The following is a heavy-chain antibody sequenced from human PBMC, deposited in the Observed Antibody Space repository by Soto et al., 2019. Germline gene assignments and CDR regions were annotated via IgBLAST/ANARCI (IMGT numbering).Heavy chain of an antibody. CDR1: GYSFTSYW. D-gene: IGHD2-2*01. J-gene: IGHJ5*02. CDR3: ARLGCSSTSCLGWFDP. Sequence: EVQLVQSGAEVKKPGESLRISCKGSGYSFTSYWISWVRQMPGKGLEWMGRIDPSDSYTNYSPSFQGHVTISADKSISTAYLQWSSLKASDTAMYYCARLGCSSTSCLGWFDPWGQGTLVTVSS. CDR2: IDPSDSYT. V-gene: IGHV5-10-1*03.